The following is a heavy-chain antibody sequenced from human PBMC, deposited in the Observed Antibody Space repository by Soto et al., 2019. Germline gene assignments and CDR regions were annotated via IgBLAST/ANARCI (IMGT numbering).Heavy chain of an antibody. CDR3: GRRDDCWNGYIDD. Sequence: QVQLLQSGAEVKKPGASVKVSCKASGYTFTSYGISWVRQAPGQGLEWMGWISVYNGKTNYAQKPQGRVTMTTDTATSTAYMELRSQRSDDTAVYYGGRRDDCWNGYIDDWGQGTLVTVSS. J-gene: IGHJ4*02. CDR1: GYTFTSYG. D-gene: IGHD3-3*01. V-gene: IGHV1-18*01. CDR2: ISVYNGKT.